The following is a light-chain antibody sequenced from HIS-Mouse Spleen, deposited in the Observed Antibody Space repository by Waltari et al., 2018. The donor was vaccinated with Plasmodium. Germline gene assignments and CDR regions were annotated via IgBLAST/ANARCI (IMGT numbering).Light chain of an antibody. Sequence: DIQMTQSPSTLSASVGDRVTITCRASQSISSRLAWSQQKPGKAPKLLIYKASSFESGVPSRFSGSGSGTEFSLTISSLQPDDFATYYCQQYNSYSWTFGQGTKVEIK. CDR2: KAS. CDR1: QSISSR. CDR3: QQYNSYSWT. V-gene: IGKV1-5*03. J-gene: IGKJ1*01.